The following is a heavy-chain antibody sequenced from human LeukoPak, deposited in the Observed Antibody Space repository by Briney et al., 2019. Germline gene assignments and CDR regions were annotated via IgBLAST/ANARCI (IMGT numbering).Heavy chain of an antibody. CDR2: FSSRKNIV. CDR1: GFSFDNYG. CDR3: VRDQQWESPHYFDF. V-gene: IGHV3-48*01. J-gene: IGHJ4*02. D-gene: IGHD1-26*01. Sequence: GGSLRLSCVTSGFSFDNYGMSWVRRAPGKGLEWLSYFSSRKNIVNYADSVKGRFTIPRDKAKTSLYLQMNSLRAEDTAVYYCVRDQQWESPHYFDFWGQGTPVTVSS.